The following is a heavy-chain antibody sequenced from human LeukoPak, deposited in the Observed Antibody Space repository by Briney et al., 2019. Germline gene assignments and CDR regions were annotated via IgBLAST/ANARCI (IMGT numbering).Heavy chain of an antibody. D-gene: IGHD2-15*01. CDR3: ARGRIPDGY. V-gene: IGHV3-23*01. J-gene: IGHJ4*02. CDR2: ISASGDVT. Sequence: PGGSLRLSCAASGFTFSKFPMGWVRQAPGRGLEWVSAISASGDVTFYADSLRGRFTISRDNAKNSLYLQMNSLRAEDTALYHCARGRIPDGYWGQGTLVTVSS. CDR1: GFTFSKFP.